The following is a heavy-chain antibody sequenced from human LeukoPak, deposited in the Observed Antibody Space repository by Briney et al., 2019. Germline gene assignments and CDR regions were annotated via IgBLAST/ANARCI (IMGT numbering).Heavy chain of an antibody. J-gene: IGHJ4*02. CDR1: GGSISSGSYY. CDR2: IYTSGST. V-gene: IGHV4-61*02. D-gene: IGHD4-17*01. Sequence: SETLSLTCTVSGGSISSGSYYWSWIRQPPGKGLEWIGRIYTSGSTNYNPSLKSRVTMSVDTSKNQFSLKLSSVTAADTAVYYCAREPFTPYGDYDPSYFDYWGQGILVTVSS. CDR3: AREPFTPYGDYDPSYFDY.